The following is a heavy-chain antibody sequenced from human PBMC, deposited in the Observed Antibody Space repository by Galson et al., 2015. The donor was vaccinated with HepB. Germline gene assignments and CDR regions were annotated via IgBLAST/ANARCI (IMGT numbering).Heavy chain of an antibody. CDR3: TTDRGYGYSSQRGDYYYGMDV. Sequence: SLRLSCAASGFTFSNAWMNWVRQAPGKGLEWVGRIKSKTDGGTTDYAAPVKGGFTISRDDSKNTLYLQMNSLKTVDTAVYYCTTDRGYGYSSQRGDYYYGMDVWGQGTTVTVSS. V-gene: IGHV3-15*07. CDR1: GFTFSNAW. CDR2: IKSKTDGGTT. D-gene: IGHD6-13*01. J-gene: IGHJ6*02.